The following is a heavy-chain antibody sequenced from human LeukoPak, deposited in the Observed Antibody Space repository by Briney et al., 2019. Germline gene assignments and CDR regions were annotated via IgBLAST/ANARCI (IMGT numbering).Heavy chain of an antibody. CDR1: GGSFSDYY. D-gene: IGHD2/OR15-2a*01. V-gene: IGHV4-34*01. CDR2: INHSGSA. J-gene: IGHJ6*02. CDR3: ARGVYGHYHYGMDV. Sequence: SETLSLTCAVFGGSFSDYYWTWIRQPPGKVLEWIGEINHSGSANYNPSLKSRVTISVDTSKNQFSRKLSSVTAADTAVYYCARGVYGHYHYGMDVWGQGTTVTVSS.